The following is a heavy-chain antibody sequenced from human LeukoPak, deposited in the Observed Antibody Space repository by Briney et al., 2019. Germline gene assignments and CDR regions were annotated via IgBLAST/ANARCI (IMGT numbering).Heavy chain of an antibody. V-gene: IGHV1-69*06. Sequence: SVKVSCKASGGTFSSYAISWVRQAPGQGLEWMGGIIPIFGTANYAQKFQGRVTITADKSTSTAYMELSSLRSEDTAVYYCARAVGQWALNDAFDIWGQGTMVTVSS. CDR1: GGTFSSYA. D-gene: IGHD6-19*01. CDR3: ARAVGQWALNDAFDI. CDR2: IIPIFGTA. J-gene: IGHJ3*02.